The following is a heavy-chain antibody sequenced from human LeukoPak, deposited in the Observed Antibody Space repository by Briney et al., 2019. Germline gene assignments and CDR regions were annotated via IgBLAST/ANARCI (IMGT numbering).Heavy chain of an antibody. CDR1: GFTFSSYG. CDR3: AKVETSGGANCYALDY. J-gene: IGHJ4*02. CDR2: ISGSDGST. D-gene: IGHD2-2*01. V-gene: IGHV3-23*01. Sequence: GGSLRLSCAASGFTFSSYGMTWVRQAPDKGLEWVSAISGSDGSTYYADSVKGRFTISRDDSQNTLYLQMNSLSAEDTAVYYCAKVETSGGANCYALDYWGQGTLGTVSS.